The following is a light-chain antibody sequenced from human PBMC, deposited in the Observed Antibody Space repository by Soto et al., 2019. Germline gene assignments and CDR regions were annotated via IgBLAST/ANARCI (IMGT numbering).Light chain of an antibody. CDR3: QQYGSSPRVHT. J-gene: IGKJ2*01. CDR1: QSVSSSY. Sequence: EIVLTQSPGTLSLSPGERATLSCRASQSVSSSYLAWYQQKPGQAPRLLIYGASGRATGIPDRFSGSGSGTDFTLTISRLEPEDFAVYYCQQYGSSPRVHTFGQGTKLEIK. CDR2: GAS. V-gene: IGKV3-20*01.